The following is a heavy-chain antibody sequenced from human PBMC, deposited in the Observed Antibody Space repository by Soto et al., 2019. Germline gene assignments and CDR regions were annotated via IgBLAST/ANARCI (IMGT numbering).Heavy chain of an antibody. V-gene: IGHV4-39*01. Sequence: SETLSLTCTVSGGSISSSSYYWGWIRQPPGKGLEWIGSIYYSGSTYYNPSLKSRVTISVDTSKNQFSLKLSSVTAADTAVYYCASHYYGSGSYYVGTFDYWGQETLVTVSS. J-gene: IGHJ4*02. CDR1: GGSISSSSYY. CDR3: ASHYYGSGSYYVGTFDY. CDR2: IYYSGST. D-gene: IGHD3-10*01.